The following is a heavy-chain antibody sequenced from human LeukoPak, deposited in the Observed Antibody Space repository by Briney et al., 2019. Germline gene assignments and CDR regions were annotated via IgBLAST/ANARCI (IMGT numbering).Heavy chain of an antibody. D-gene: IGHD1-14*01. V-gene: IGHV3-7*01. Sequence: GGSLRLSCAASGFTFSSYWRSWVRQAPGKGLEWVANIKQDGSEKYYVDSVRGRFTISRDNAENSLYLQMNSLRAEDTAVYYCTRDRSRAEDDWGQGTLVTVSS. CDR2: IKQDGSEK. CDR3: TRDRSRAEDD. J-gene: IGHJ4*02. CDR1: GFTFSSYW.